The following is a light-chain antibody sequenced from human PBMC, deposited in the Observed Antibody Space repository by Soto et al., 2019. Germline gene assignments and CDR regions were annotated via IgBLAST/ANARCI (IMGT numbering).Light chain of an antibody. CDR3: SSYTSSISYV. V-gene: IGLV2-14*03. J-gene: IGLJ1*01. CDR1: SSDVCGYNY. CDR2: DVS. Sequence: QSVLTQPASVSGSPGQSITISCTGTSSDVCGYNYVSWYQSHPGEAPKLIIYDVSNRPSGVSDRFSGSKSGNTASLTISGLQAEDEADYYCSSYTSSISYVFGTGTKVTVL.